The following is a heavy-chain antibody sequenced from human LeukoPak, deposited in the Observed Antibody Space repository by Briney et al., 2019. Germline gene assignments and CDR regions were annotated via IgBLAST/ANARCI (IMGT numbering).Heavy chain of an antibody. Sequence: GGSLRLSCVASGITFSNYAVSWVRQAPKKGLDWVSVISGSAHKIRYADSVKGRFTISRDNSENIVYLQMNNLRVEDTAVYYCAGRRTGYSSGYGHWGQGTLVTVSS. D-gene: IGHD5-18*01. J-gene: IGHJ4*02. CDR3: AGRRTGYSSGYGH. V-gene: IGHV3-23*01. CDR2: ISGSAHKI. CDR1: GITFSNYA.